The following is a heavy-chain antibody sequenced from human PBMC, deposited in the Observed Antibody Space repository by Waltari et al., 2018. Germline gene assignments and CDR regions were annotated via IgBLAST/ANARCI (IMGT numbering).Heavy chain of an antibody. CDR2: ISGSGGST. CDR1: GFTFRSFA. V-gene: IGHV3-23*01. J-gene: IGHJ4*02. Sequence: EVQLLEPGGGLVQPGGSLRLSCSASGFTFRSFAIAWVRQAPGKGLEWVSAISGSGGSTYYADSVKGRFTISRDNSKNTLYLQMNSLRAEDTAVYYCAKEGGSYLDYWGQGTLVTVSS. CDR3: AKEGGSYLDY. D-gene: IGHD1-26*01.